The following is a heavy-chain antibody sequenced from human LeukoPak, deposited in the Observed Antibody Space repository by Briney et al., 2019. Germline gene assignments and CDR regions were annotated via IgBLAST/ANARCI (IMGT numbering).Heavy chain of an antibody. CDR1: GFTFSSYE. V-gene: IGHV3-48*03. CDR3: ARESESSGWYDY. Sequence: GGSLRLSCAASGFTFSSYEMNWVRQAPGKGLEWVSYISSSGITIYYADSVKGRFTISRDNAKNSLYLQMNSLRSDDTALYYCARESESSGWYDYWGQGTLVTVSS. CDR2: ISSSGITI. D-gene: IGHD6-19*01. J-gene: IGHJ4*02.